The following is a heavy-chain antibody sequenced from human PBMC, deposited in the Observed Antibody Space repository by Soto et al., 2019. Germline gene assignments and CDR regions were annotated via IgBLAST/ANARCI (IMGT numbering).Heavy chain of an antibody. CDR3: ARGFDTDMGRAFDY. D-gene: IGHD1-26*01. CDR2: ISWNGGTI. J-gene: IGHJ4*02. CDR1: GFTFEDYA. V-gene: IGHV3-9*01. Sequence: GGSLRLSCAASGFTFEDYAMHWVRQAPGKGLEWVSGISWNGGTIVYADSVKGRLTISRDNAKNTLYLQMDSLRAEDTALYYCARGFDTDMGRAFDYWGQVTLGTVAS.